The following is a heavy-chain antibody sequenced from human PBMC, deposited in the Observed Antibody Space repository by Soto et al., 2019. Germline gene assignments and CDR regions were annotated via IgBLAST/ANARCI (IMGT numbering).Heavy chain of an antibody. CDR2: IQSGGPT. CDR1: GFTVSSKY. D-gene: IGHD2-15*01. CDR3: ARDDVLCDGGRCYGVPLDD. V-gene: IGHV3-66*01. Sequence: PGGSLRLSCAASGFTVSSKYMSWVRQAPGKGLEWVSLIQSGGPTYYADSVKGRFTISRDTSENTVHLQMDSLRAEDTAVYYCARDDVLCDGGRCYGVPLDDWGKGTTVTVSS. J-gene: IGHJ6*04.